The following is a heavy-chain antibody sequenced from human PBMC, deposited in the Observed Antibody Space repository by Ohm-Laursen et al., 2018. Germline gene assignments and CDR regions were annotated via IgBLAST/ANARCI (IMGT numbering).Heavy chain of an antibody. CDR2: MNPNSGNT. Sequence: ASVKVSCKASGYTFTSYDINWVRQATGQGLEWMGWMNPNSGNTGYAQKFQGRVTMTRDTSTSTVYMELSSLRSEDTAVYYCARDLYYDSSGYSDYWGQGTLVTVSS. D-gene: IGHD3-22*01. CDR3: ARDLYYDSSGYSDY. V-gene: IGHV1-8*01. CDR1: GYTFTSYD. J-gene: IGHJ4*02.